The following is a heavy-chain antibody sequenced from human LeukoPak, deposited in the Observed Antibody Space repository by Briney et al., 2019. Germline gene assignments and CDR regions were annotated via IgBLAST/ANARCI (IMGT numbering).Heavy chain of an antibody. V-gene: IGHV4-39*07. J-gene: IGHJ5*02. CDR2: IYYSGST. D-gene: IGHD6-13*01. CDR1: GGSISSSSYY. CDR3: ARSGLAAGLSVNWFDP. Sequence: SETLSLTCTVSGGSISSSSYYWGWIRQPPGQGLVGIGSIYYSGSTYYIPSLKSGVSISVDTSKNQSSLKLSSVTAADTAVYYCARSGLAAGLSVNWFDPWGQGTLVTVSS.